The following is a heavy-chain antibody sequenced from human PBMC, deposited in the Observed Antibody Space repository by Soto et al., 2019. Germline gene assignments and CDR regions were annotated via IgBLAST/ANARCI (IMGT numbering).Heavy chain of an antibody. CDR2: ISSGSSYI. V-gene: IGHV3-21*02. Sequence: EMQLVESGGGLVKPGGSLRISCAASGFTFSNYGMNWVRQAPGKGLEWVSSISSGSSYIFYADSVKGRFTISRDNAENSLYLQMNSLTAEDSAVYYCARDPGSGWEYLQHWGQGTLATVSS. J-gene: IGHJ1*01. CDR3: ARDPGSGWEYLQH. D-gene: IGHD6-19*01. CDR1: GFTFSNYG.